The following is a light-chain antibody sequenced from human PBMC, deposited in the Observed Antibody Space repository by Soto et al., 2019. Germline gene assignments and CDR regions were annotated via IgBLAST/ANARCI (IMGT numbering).Light chain of an antibody. CDR3: SSYKRGATLV. J-gene: IGLJ2*01. V-gene: IGLV2-14*01. CDR2: EVS. Sequence: QSVLTQPASVSGSPGQSITISCTGTCSDVGGYNHVAWYQQYPGKAPKLIIFEVSDRPSGISNRFSGSKSANTASLSISGLQAEDEADYYCSSYKRGATLVFGGGTKLTVL. CDR1: CSDVGGYNH.